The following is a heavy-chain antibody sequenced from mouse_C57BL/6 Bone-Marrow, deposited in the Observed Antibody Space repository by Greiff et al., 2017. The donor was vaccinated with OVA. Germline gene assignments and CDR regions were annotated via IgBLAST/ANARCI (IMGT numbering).Heavy chain of an antibody. J-gene: IGHJ2*01. CDR2: IYPGNGDT. CDR3: ARLVVATTGYYFDY. V-gene: IGHV1-12*01. CDR1: GYTFTSYN. Sequence: LQQSGAELVRPGASVKMSCKASGYTFTSYNMHWVKQTPRQGLEWIGAIYPGNGDTSYNQKFKGKATLTVDKSSSTAYMQLSSLTSEDSAVYFCARLVVATTGYYFDYWGQGTTLTVSS. D-gene: IGHD1-1*01.